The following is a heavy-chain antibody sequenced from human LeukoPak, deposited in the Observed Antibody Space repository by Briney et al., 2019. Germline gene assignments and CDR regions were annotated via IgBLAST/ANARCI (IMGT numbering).Heavy chain of an antibody. CDR1: GYTFTSYY. D-gene: IGHD2-15*01. CDR2: INPSGGST. Sequence: ASVKVSCKASGYTFTSYYMHWVRQAPGQGLEWMGIINPSGGSTSYAQKFQGRVTMTRDMSTSTVYMELSSLRSEDTAVYYCARGYCSGGSCYSGSYDYWGQGTLVTVSS. V-gene: IGHV1-46*01. CDR3: ARGYCSGGSCYSGSYDY. J-gene: IGHJ4*02.